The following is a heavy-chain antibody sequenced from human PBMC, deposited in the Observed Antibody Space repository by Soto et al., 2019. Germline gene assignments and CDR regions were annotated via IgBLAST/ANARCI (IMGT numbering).Heavy chain of an antibody. D-gene: IGHD6-6*01. CDR1: GYTFTGYY. V-gene: IGHV1-2*02. CDR2: INPNSGGT. CDR3: ARGQSIAARLVGY. Sequence: GASVQVSCKASGYTFTGYYMHWVRQAPGQGLEWMGWINPNSGGTNYAQKFQGRVTMTRDTSISTAYMELSRLRSDDTAVYYCARGQSIAARLVGYWGQGTLVTVSS. J-gene: IGHJ4*02.